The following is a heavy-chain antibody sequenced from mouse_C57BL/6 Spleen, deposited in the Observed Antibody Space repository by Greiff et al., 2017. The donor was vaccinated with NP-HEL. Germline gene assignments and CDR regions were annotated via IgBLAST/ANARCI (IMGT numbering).Heavy chain of an antibody. CDR1: GYTFTSYW. CDR2: IYPGSGST. J-gene: IGHJ4*01. Sequence: QVQLQQPGAELVKPGASVKMSCKASGYTFTSYWITWVKQRPGQGLEWIGDIYPGSGSTNYNEKFKSKATLTVDTSSSKTYMQLSSLTSEDSAVYYCASSLDYGSSHYYAMDYWGQGTSVTVSS. CDR3: ASSLDYGSSHYYAMDY. D-gene: IGHD1-1*01. V-gene: IGHV1-55*01.